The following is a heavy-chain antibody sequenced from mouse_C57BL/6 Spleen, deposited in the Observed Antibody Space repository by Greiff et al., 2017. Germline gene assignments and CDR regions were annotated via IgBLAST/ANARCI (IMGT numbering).Heavy chain of an antibody. V-gene: IGHV1-74*01. J-gene: IGHJ4*01. CDR2: LHPSDSDT. D-gene: IGHD5-5*01. CDR1: GYTFTSYW. Sequence: VQLQQPGAELVKPGASVKVSCKASGYTFTSYWMHWVKQRPGQGLEWIGRLHPSDSDTNYNQKFKGKATLTVDKSSSTAYMQLSSLTSEDSAVYYCAMNYLDYYAMDYWGQGTSVTVSS. CDR3: AMNYLDYYAMDY.